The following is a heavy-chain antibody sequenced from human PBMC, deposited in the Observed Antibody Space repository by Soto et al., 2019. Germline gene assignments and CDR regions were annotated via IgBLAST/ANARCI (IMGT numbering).Heavy chain of an antibody. D-gene: IGHD2-8*01. Sequence: QVQLQESGPGLVKPSGTLSLTCAVSSGSIDTTNWWSWVRQPPGKGLEWIGEIFHSGNTYYNPSLARRVTISVDTSKNQFSLNLMSVTAADTAVYYFARRTWGMDVWGQGTTVTVSS. CDR1: SGSIDTTNW. V-gene: IGHV4-4*02. J-gene: IGHJ6*02. CDR2: IFHSGNT. CDR3: ARRTWGMDV.